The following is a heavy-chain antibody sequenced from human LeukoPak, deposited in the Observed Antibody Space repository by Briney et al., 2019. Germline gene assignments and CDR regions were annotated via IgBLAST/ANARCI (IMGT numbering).Heavy chain of an antibody. CDR3: ARHYPYYYYMDV. CDR1: GGSISSGSYY. J-gene: IGHJ6*03. Sequence: PSQTLSLTCTVSGGSISSGSYYWSWIRQPAGKGLEWIGRIYTSGSTNYNPSLKSRVTISQDTSNNQFSLKLSSVTAADTAVYYCARHYPYYYYMDVWGKGTTVTVSS. V-gene: IGHV4-61*02. D-gene: IGHD3-10*01. CDR2: IYTSGST.